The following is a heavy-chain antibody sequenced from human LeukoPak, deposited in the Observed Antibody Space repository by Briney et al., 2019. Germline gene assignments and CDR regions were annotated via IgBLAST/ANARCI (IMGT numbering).Heavy chain of an antibody. D-gene: IGHD6-13*01. CDR1: GGSISSYY. V-gene: IGHV4-59*08. Sequence: SETLSLTCTVSGGSISSYYWSWIRQPPGKGLEWIGYIYYSGSTKYNPSLKSRVTISVDTSKNQFSLKLSSVTAADTAVYYCARVYGSSWLYYFDYWGQGTLVTGSS. CDR3: ARVYGSSWLYYFDY. J-gene: IGHJ4*02. CDR2: IYYSGST.